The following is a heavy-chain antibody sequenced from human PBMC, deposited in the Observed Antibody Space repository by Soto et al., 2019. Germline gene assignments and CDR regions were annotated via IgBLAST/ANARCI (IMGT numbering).Heavy chain of an antibody. CDR1: GDSINTYY. J-gene: IGHJ4*02. CDR3: ARGPGGFGDFSLDY. CDR2: IFSGGST. V-gene: IGHV4-4*07. D-gene: IGHD3-10*01. Sequence: QVKLQESGPGLVTPSETLSLTCTVSGDSINTYYWSWIRQPAGKGLEWIGRIFSGGSTNYNPSLKSRVTMSIDTSKNQCALKLTSLAAADTAVYYCARGPGGFGDFSLDYWGQGTLVTVPS.